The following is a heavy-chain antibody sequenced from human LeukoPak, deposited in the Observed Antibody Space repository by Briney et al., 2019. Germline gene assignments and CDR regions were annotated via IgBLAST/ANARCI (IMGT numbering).Heavy chain of an antibody. D-gene: IGHD4-23*01. CDR3: ARGPNKYDGGNSGSAWFDP. Sequence: ASVKVSRKASGYTFTTYDINWVRQATGQGLEWMGWMNPNSGNTGYTQKFQGRFTMTRNTSISTAYMKLSSLRSEDTAVYYCARGPNKYDGGNSGSAWFDPWGQGTLVTVSS. CDR2: MNPNSGNT. CDR1: GYTFTTYD. V-gene: IGHV1-8*01. J-gene: IGHJ5*02.